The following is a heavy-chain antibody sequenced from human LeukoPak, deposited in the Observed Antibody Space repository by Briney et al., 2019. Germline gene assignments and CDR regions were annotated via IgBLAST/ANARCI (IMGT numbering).Heavy chain of an antibody. D-gene: IGHD3-22*01. CDR2: IIPIFGTA. Sequence: ASVKVSCKASGGTFSSYAISWVRQAPGQGLEWMGGIIPIFGTANYAQKFQGRVTITTDESTSTAYMELSSLRSEDTAVYYCARERGDYYDSSGYYYWGQGTLVTASS. V-gene: IGHV1-69*05. CDR1: GGTFSSYA. CDR3: ARERGDYYDSSGYYY. J-gene: IGHJ4*02.